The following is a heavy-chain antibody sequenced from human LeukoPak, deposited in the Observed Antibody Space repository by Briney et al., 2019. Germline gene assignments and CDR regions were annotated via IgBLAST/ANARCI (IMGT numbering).Heavy chain of an antibody. J-gene: IGHJ4*01. Sequence: GGSLRLSCAASGYTFSIYAMSWVPHARGKGREWVSANRGRGESTYYTDSLRGRYTISRDNSKNTLYLPKNTQSAQDTPVYLCANMVVVITTGYWGQGTLVTVSS. D-gene: IGHD3-22*01. CDR1: GYTFSIYA. V-gene: IGHV3-23*01. CDR2: NRGRGEST. CDR3: ANMVVVITTGY.